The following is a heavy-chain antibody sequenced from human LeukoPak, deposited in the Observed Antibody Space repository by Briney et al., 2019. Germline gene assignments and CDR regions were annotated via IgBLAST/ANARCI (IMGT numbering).Heavy chain of an antibody. D-gene: IGHD3-16*01. CDR2: IKHNGDEL. V-gene: IGHV3-7*01. CDR1: GFTFSSYW. J-gene: IGHJ4*02. CDR3: ARELRTFDS. Sequence: GGSLRLSCAASGFTFSSYWMTWVRQAPGKGLEWVANIKHNGDELNYVDSVEGRFTISRDNAKNSLYLHTTSLRAEDTAVYYCARELRTFDSWGQGTLVTVSS.